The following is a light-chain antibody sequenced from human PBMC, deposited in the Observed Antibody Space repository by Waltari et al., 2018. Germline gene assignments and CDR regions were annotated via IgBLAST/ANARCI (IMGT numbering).Light chain of an antibody. CDR1: SGHSSNL. V-gene: IGLV4-69*01. CDR2: VNSDGSH. CDR3: QTGGHGTWV. Sequence: QLVLTQSPSASASLGASVKLTCTLSSGHSSNLIAWHQQQPEKGPRYLMKVNSDGSHSKGDEIPVRFSGSSSGAERYLTISRLQSEDEADYYCQTGGHGTWVFGGGTKLTVL. J-gene: IGLJ3*02.